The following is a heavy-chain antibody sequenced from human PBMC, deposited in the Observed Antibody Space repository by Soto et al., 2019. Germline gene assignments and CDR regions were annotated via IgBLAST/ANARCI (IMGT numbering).Heavy chain of an antibody. D-gene: IGHD1-1*01. V-gene: IGHV3-15*01. CDR1: GNIFSKAW. CDR3: TIVPQDDVWDS. J-gene: IGHJ4*02. Sequence: EVQLVESGGGLVKPGGSLRLSCAASGNIFSKAWMSWVRQAPGKGLEWVGRIRSNTDGGTTDYVASVKGRFTISRDDSKNTLFLQMNSLETEGTAVYYCTIVPQDDVWDSWGQGTLVTVSS. CDR2: IRSNTDGGTT.